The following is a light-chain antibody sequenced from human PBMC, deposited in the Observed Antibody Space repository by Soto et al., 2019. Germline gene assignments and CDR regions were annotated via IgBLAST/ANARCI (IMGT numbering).Light chain of an antibody. Sequence: QSVLAQPASVSGSPGQPVTISCTGTSSDVGGYKYVSWYQQHPGKAPKLLIYTVNNRPSGVSNRFSGSKSGNTASLTISGLQAEDEADYYCNSYTSSSSYVFGTGTKVTVL. CDR3: NSYTSSSSYV. CDR2: TVN. V-gene: IGLV2-14*01. J-gene: IGLJ1*01. CDR1: SSDVGGYKY.